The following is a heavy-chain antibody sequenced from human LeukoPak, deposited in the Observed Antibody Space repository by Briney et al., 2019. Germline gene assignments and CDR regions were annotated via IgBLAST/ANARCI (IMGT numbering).Heavy chain of an antibody. CDR2: INPNSGGT. J-gene: IGHJ3*02. Sequence: ASVTVSCKASGYTFTGYYMHWVRQAPGQGLEWMGWINPNSGGTNYARKTLSRVTMTRNTSINTAYMELSRLRSYDSAVYYCARNEAFDIWGQGTMVTVSS. V-gene: IGHV1-2*02. CDR1: GYTFTGYY. CDR3: ARNEAFDI.